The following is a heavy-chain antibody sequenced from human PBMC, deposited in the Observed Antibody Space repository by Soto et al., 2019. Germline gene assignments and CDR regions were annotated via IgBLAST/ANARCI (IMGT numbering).Heavy chain of an antibody. J-gene: IGHJ6*03. D-gene: IGHD2-15*01. CDR1: GYTFTSYG. CDR3: ARGDIVNYYYYMDV. CDR2: ISAYNGNT. V-gene: IGHV1-18*01. Sequence: ASVKVSCKASGYTFTSYGISWLRQAPGQGLEWMGWISAYNGNTNYAQKLQGRVTMTTDTSTSTAYMELRSLRSDDTAVYYCARGDIVNYYYYMDVWGKGTTVTVSS.